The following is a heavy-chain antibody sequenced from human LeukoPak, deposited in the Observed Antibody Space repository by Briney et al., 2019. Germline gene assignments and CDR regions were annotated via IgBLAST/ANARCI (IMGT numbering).Heavy chain of an antibody. V-gene: IGHV4-59*01. D-gene: IGHD6-13*01. CDR2: IYYSGST. J-gene: IGHJ2*01. CDR1: GGSIRNYY. Sequence: SETLSLTCTVSGGSIRNYYWSWIRQPPGKGLEWIGYIYYSGSTNYNPSLKSRVTISVDTSKNQFSLKLSSVTAADTAVYYCARVYYSSSYDYWYFDLWGRGILVTVSS. CDR3: ARVYYSSSYDYWYFDL.